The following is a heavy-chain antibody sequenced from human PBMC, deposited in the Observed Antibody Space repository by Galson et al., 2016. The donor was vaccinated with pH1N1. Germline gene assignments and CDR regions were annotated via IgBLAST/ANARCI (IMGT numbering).Heavy chain of an antibody. CDR3: VRGLRGYSFT. V-gene: IGHV3-53*01. CDR1: GFTVSTNY. CDR2: IYTGGST. J-gene: IGHJ4*02. Sequence: SLRLSCAASGFTVSTNYMSWVRQAPGKGLEWVSLIYTGGSTYYADSVKGRFTISRDNSKNTLYLQMNRLRADDTAFYYCVRGLRGYSFTWGQGTLVTVSS. D-gene: IGHD5-18*01.